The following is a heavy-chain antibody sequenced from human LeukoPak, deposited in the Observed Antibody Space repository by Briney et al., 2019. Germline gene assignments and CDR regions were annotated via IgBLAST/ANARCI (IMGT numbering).Heavy chain of an antibody. Sequence: GGSLRLSCAASGFTFSTYWMHWVRQAPGKGLVWVSRINADGSSTNYADSVKGRFTISRDNSKNTLYLQMNSLRAEDTAVYYCAKGGAVAGSFDYWGQGTLVTVSS. D-gene: IGHD6-19*01. V-gene: IGHV3-74*01. CDR2: INADGSST. CDR3: AKGGAVAGSFDY. J-gene: IGHJ4*02. CDR1: GFTFSTYW.